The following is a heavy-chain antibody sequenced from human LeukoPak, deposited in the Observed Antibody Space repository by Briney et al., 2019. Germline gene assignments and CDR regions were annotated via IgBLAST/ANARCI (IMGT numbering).Heavy chain of an antibody. CDR1: GFTFSRYA. Sequence: GGSLRLSCSASGFTFSRYAMHWVRQAPGKGLECVSGINDNGGRTHYGDSVKGRFSISRDNSKNTLHLQMSTLRAEDTALYYCVKDVGGSYAFDYWGQGILVTVAS. CDR3: VKDVGGSYAFDY. J-gene: IGHJ4*02. V-gene: IGHV3-64D*09. D-gene: IGHD1-26*01. CDR2: INDNGGRT.